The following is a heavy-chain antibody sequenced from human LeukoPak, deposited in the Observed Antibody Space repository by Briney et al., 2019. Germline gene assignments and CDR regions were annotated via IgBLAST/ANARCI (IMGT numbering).Heavy chain of an antibody. J-gene: IGHJ6*03. V-gene: IGHV4-4*07. CDR1: GGSISTFY. Sequence: KPSQTLSLTCTVSGGSISTFYWTWIRQPAGKGLEWIGRIFTSGSTNYNPSLKSRVTMSVDTSKNQFSLKLTSVTAADTAVYYCARVRGATVTTGDYYYYYMDVWGKGTTVTISS. D-gene: IGHD4-17*01. CDR2: IFTSGST. CDR3: ARVRGATVTTGDYYYYYMDV.